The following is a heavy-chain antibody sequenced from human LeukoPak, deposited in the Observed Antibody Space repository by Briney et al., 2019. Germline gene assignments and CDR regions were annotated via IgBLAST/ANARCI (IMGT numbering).Heavy chain of an antibody. CDR3: ARLYDSSGYYPSYFDY. CDR2: IYPGDSDT. Sequence: GESLKISCKGSGYSFTSYWIGWVRHMPGKVLEWMGIIYPGDSDTRYSPSFQGQVTISADQSISTAYLQWSSLKASDTAMYYCARLYDSSGYYPSYFDYWGQGTLVTVSS. J-gene: IGHJ4*02. D-gene: IGHD3-22*01. V-gene: IGHV5-51*01. CDR1: GYSFTSYW.